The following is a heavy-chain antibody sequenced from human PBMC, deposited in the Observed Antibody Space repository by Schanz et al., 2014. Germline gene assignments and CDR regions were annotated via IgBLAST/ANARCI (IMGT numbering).Heavy chain of an antibody. CDR1: GFIFNDYY. Sequence: VQLVESGGGLVKPGGSLRLSCAASGFIFNDYYMNWIRQAPGKGLEWVASVNTDGGGKFYVDSVKGRFTIFRDNAKDSLYLQMNSLRAEDTAVYYCAKVGPYSGSLGAFDIWGQGTMVTVSS. CDR3: AKVGPYSGSLGAFDI. D-gene: IGHD1-26*01. J-gene: IGHJ3*02. CDR2: VNTDGGGK. V-gene: IGHV3-7*01.